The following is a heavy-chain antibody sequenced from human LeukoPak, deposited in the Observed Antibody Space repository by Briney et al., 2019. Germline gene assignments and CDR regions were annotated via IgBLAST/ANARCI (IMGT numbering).Heavy chain of an antibody. D-gene: IGHD3-3*01. CDR3: ARALNYDFWSGYYDY. CDR2: IIPIFGTA. CDR1: GGTFISYA. Sequence: GSSVKVSCKASGGTFISYAISWVRQAPGQGLEWMGGIIPIFGTANYAQKFQGRVTITADESTSTAYMELSSLRSEDTAVYYCARALNYDFWSGYYDYWGQGTLVTVSS. V-gene: IGHV1-69*01. J-gene: IGHJ4*02.